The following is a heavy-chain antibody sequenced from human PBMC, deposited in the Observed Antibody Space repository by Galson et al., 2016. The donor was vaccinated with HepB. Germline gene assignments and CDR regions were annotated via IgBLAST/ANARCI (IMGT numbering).Heavy chain of an antibody. D-gene: IGHD1-1*01. J-gene: IGHJ6*02. Sequence: TLSLTCTVSGDSVSSNSYYWSWIRQPPGKGLEWIGYTSHSGGTHYSPSLKSRATISVHTSKNQISLKLNSVSATDTAVYYCARLSAGGTNGVDVWGQGTTVIVSS. V-gene: IGHV4-61*01. CDR2: TSHSGGT. CDR3: ARLSAGGTNGVDV. CDR1: GDSVSSNSYY.